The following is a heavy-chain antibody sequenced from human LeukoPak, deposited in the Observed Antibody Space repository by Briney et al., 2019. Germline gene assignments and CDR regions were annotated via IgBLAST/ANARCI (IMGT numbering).Heavy chain of an antibody. J-gene: IGHJ4*02. Sequence: GGSLRLPCAASGFTFSSYWMSWVRQAPGKGLEWVANIKQDGSEKYYVDSVKGRFTISRDNAKNSLYLQMNSLRAEDTAVYYCARLATLYGDTSPSNRATGGFDYWGQGTLVTVSS. D-gene: IGHD4-17*01. CDR3: ARLATLYGDTSPSNRATGGFDY. CDR1: GFTFSSYW. V-gene: IGHV3-7*01. CDR2: IKQDGSEK.